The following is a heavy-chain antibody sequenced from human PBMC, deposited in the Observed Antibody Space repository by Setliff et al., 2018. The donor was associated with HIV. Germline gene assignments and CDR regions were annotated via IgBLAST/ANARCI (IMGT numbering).Heavy chain of an antibody. D-gene: IGHD3-22*01. CDR1: GFNFGPYA. J-gene: IGHJ4*02. CDR2: VTNDGNQ. Sequence: GGSLRLSCATSGFNFGPYAMHWVRQAPGKGLEWVAVVTNDGNQDYTNSVKGRFTISRDNSKSTVYLQMTSLIAEDSAVYYCSRVGTLIDHPWDFFDFWGQGTLVTVSS. V-gene: IGHV3-30*04. CDR3: SRVGTLIDHPWDFFDF.